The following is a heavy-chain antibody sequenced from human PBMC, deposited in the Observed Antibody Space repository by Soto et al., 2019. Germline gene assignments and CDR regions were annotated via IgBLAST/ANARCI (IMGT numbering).Heavy chain of an antibody. Sequence: EVQLLESGAGLVQPGGSLRLSCAASGFTFRSDAMSWVRQAPGKGLEWVSAISGSGGSTYYPDSVKGRFTISRDDSKNTRDLQMNSLRAEDTAVYYCAEDRVGDFWGGTLDYWGQGALVTVTS. CDR2: ISGSGGST. V-gene: IGHV3-23*01. CDR3: AEDRVGDFWGGTLDY. J-gene: IGHJ4*02. CDR1: GFTFRSDA. D-gene: IGHD3-3*01.